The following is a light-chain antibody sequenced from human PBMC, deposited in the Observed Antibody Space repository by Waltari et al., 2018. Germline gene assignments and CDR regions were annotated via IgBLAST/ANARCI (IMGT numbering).Light chain of an antibody. CDR1: SSNIGNNY. Sequence: QSVLTQPPSVSAAPGQKVTISCSGSSSNIGNNYVSWYQQLPGTAPKLLIYDTNKRPSRIPYRVSGSKSGTSATLGITGLQTGDEADYYCGTWDSSLSAGVFGGGTKLAVL. J-gene: IGLJ2*01. CDR3: GTWDSSLSAGV. CDR2: DTN. V-gene: IGLV1-51*01.